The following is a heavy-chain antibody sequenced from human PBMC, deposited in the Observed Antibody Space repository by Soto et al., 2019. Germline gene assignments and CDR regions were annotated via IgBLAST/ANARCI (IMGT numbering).Heavy chain of an antibody. CDR2: ISGSGGST. CDR1: GFTFSSYA. V-gene: IGHV3-23*01. CDR3: AKDQGYYYYMDV. Sequence: EVQLLESGGGLVQPGGSLRLSCAASGFTFSSYAMSWVRQAPGKGLEWVSAISGSGGSTYYADSVKGRFTISRDNSKNTLYLQMNSLRAEDTDVYYCAKDQGYYYYMDVWGKGTTVTVSS. J-gene: IGHJ6*03.